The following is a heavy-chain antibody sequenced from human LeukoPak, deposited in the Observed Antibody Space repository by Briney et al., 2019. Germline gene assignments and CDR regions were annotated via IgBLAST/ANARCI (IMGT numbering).Heavy chain of an antibody. D-gene: IGHD3-22*01. CDR2: IIPIFGAA. J-gene: IGHJ5*02. CDR1: GGTVSSYA. Sequence: SVKVSCKASGGTVSSYAISWVRQAPGQGLEWMGGIIPIFGAANYAQKFQGRVTITTDESTSTAYMELSSLRSEDTAVYYCARGVGTLTYYYDSSGYQPGWFDPWGQGTLVTVSS. V-gene: IGHV1-69*05. CDR3: ARGVGTLTYYYDSSGYQPGWFDP.